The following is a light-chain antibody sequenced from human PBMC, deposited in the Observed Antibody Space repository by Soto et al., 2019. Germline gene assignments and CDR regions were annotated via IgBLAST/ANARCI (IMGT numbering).Light chain of an antibody. CDR1: QSVSNNY. J-gene: IGKJ1*01. Sequence: EIGFTQSPCTLSLNPGERATLSCRASQSVSNNYLAWYQQKPGQAPRLLTYGASNRATGIPARFSGSGSGTEFTLTISSLQPDDFATYYCQQYNSYPWPFGQGTNVDIK. CDR2: GAS. CDR3: QQYNSYPWP. V-gene: IGKV3-20*01.